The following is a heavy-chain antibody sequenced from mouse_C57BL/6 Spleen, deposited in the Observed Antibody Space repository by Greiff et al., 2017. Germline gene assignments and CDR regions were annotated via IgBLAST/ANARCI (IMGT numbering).Heavy chain of an antibody. D-gene: IGHD1-1*01. CDR3: ARGSITTVVPYRYVDV. J-gene: IGHJ1*03. V-gene: IGHV1-59*01. Sequence: QVQLQQSGAELVRPGTSVKLSCKASGYTFTSYWMHWVKQRPGQGLEWIGVIDPSDSYTNYNQKFKGKATLTVDTSSSTAYMQLSSLTSEDSAVYYCARGSITTVVPYRYVDVWGTGTTVTVSS. CDR2: IDPSDSYT. CDR1: GYTFTSYW.